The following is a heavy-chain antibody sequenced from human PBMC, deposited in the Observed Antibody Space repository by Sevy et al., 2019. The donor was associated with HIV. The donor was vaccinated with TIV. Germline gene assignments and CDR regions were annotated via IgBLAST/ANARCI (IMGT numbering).Heavy chain of an antibody. CDR2: ISTFNVNT. V-gene: IGHV1-18*01. Sequence: ASVKVSCKASGYTFTSYAISWVRQAPGQGLEWMGWISTFNVNTNNAQKFKGRVTMTTDTSTSTAYMELRSLRSDDTAVYYCARDDCSNLSCHGSLLYWGQGTLVTVSS. CDR3: ARDDCSNLSCHGSLLY. D-gene: IGHD2-2*01. CDR1: GYTFTSYA. J-gene: IGHJ4*02.